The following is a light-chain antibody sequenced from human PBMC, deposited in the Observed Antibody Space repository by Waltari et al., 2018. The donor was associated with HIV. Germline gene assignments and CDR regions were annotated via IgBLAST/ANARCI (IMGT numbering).Light chain of an antibody. J-gene: IGKJ2*01. CDR3: QQTDSFPYT. V-gene: IGKV1D-12*01. CDR2: AAS. Sequence: DIKMTQSPSSVSASVGDRVTITCRTSQTISSWLDCYKQKPGKAPELLIYAASSVQSWVPSRFSGSGSGTDFTLTISSLQPEDCATYYCQQTDSFPYTFGQGTKLRIK. CDR1: QTISSW.